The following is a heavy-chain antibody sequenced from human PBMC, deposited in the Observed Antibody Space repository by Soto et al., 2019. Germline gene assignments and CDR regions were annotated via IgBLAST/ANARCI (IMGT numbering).Heavy chain of an antibody. Sequence: GGSLRLSCAASGFTFSAYSMTWVRQAPGKGLEWVAHITATGGNTYYADSVRGRFTISRDTSGNTLYLQMNSLRAEDTALYYCAKCMQAYWNYDAHHIWGQGTMVTVSS. CDR2: ITATGGNT. CDR3: AKCMQAYWNYDAHHI. V-gene: IGHV3-23*01. CDR1: GFTFSAYS. D-gene: IGHD1-7*01. J-gene: IGHJ3*02.